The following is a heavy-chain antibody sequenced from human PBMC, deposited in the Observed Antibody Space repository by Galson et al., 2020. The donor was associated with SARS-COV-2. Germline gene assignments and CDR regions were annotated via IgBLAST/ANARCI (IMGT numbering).Heavy chain of an antibody. J-gene: IGHJ5*02. CDR3: ATASIVVRANWLDP. D-gene: IGHD3-10*01. CDR2: FDPEDVET. Sequence: ASVKVSCKVSGYTLTELSMHWVRQAPGKGLEWMGGFDPEDVETIYAQKFQGRVTMTEDTSTDTAYMELSSLRSEDTAVYYCATASIVVRANWLDPWGQGTLVTVSS. CDR1: GYTLTELS. V-gene: IGHV1-24*01.